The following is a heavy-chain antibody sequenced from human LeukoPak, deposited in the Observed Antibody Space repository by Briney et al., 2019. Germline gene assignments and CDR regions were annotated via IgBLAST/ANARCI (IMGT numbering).Heavy chain of an antibody. CDR3: ARDALYCSSTSCYRYWYFDL. CDR2: IYISGST. CDR1: GGSISSYY. J-gene: IGHJ2*01. Sequence: SETLSLTCTVSGGSISSYYWSWIRQPAGKGLEWIGRIYISGSTNYNPSLKSRVTMSVDTSKNQFSLKLSSVTAADTAVYYCARDALYCSSTSCYRYWYFDLWGRGTLVTVSS. D-gene: IGHD2-2*01. V-gene: IGHV4-4*07.